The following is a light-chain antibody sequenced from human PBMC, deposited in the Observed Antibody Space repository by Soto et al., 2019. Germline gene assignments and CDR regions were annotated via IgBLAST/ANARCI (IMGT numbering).Light chain of an antibody. Sequence: IVMTQSPATLSVSPGDRATLSCRASQGVSSNLAWYQQKPGQVPRLLIYGASTRATGIPARFSGSGSGTEFTLTISSLQSEDFAVYYCQQYNIWPPFTFGPGTKLEIK. V-gene: IGKV3-15*01. CDR3: QQYNIWPPFT. CDR1: QGVSSN. CDR2: GAS. J-gene: IGKJ2*01.